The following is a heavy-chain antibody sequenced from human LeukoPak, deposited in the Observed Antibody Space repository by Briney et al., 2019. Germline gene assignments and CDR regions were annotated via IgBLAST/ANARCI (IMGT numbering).Heavy chain of an antibody. CDR3: ARSFSTATWAFDI. CDR2: IRIASTYV. J-gene: IGHJ3*02. Sequence: GGSLRLSCATPGFTFKSYNMNWVRQAPGRGLEWVSSIRIASTYVYADSVKGRFTISRDNARNSVYLQMDSLSAEDTALYYCARSFSTATWAFDIWGQGTMVTVSS. V-gene: IGHV3-21*01. CDR1: GFTFKSYN. D-gene: IGHD5-18*01.